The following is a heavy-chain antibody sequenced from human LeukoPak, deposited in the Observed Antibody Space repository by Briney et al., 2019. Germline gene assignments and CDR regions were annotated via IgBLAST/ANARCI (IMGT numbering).Heavy chain of an antibody. J-gene: IGHJ4*02. D-gene: IGHD5-24*01. CDR1: GYTFTSYG. Sequence: ASVTVSFKASGYTFTSYGISWVRQAPGQGLEWMGWISAYNGNTNYAQKLQGRVTMTTDTSTSTAYMELRSLRSDDTAVYYCARDGVVEMATIPIDYWGQGTLVTVSS. CDR2: ISAYNGNT. CDR3: ARDGVVEMATIPIDY. V-gene: IGHV1-18*01.